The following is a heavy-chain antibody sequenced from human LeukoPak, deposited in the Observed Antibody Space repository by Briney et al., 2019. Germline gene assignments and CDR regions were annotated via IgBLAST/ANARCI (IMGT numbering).Heavy chain of an antibody. CDR3: ARVLDIVVVPAVIPFDY. V-gene: IGHV1-18*01. CDR2: ISAYNGNT. Sequence: GASVKVSCKASGYTFTSYGISWVRQAPGQGLEWMGWISAYNGNTNYAQKLQGRVTMTTDTSTSTAYMELRSLRSDDTAVYYCARVLDIVVVPAVIPFDYWGQGTLVTVSS. CDR1: GYTFTSYG. D-gene: IGHD2-2*03. J-gene: IGHJ4*02.